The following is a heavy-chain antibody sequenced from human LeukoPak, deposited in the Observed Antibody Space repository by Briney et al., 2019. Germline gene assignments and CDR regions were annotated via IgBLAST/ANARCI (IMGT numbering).Heavy chain of an antibody. D-gene: IGHD3-22*01. CDR1: GGSISSYY. Sequence: PSETLSLTCSVSGGSISSYYWSWIRQPPGKGLEWIGYIYYSGSTNYNLSLKSRVTISVDTSKNQFSLKLSSVTAADTAVYYCARDQDDSSGYYWSFQHWGQGTLVTVSS. J-gene: IGHJ1*01. CDR3: ARDQDDSSGYYWSFQH. CDR2: IYYSGST. V-gene: IGHV4-59*01.